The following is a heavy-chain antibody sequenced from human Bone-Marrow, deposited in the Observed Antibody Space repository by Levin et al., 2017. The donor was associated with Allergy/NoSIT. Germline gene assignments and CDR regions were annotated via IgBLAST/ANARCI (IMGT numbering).Heavy chain of an antibody. D-gene: IGHD5-12*01. V-gene: IGHV3-33*01. J-gene: IGHJ4*02. Sequence: GGSLRLSCAASGFTFSSYGMHWVRQAPGKGLEWVAVIWYDGSNKYYADSVKGRFTISRDNSKNTLYLQMNSLRAEDTAVYYCERDFSGYDYSFDYWGQGTLVTVS. CDR3: ERDFSGYDYSFDY. CDR1: GFTFSSYG. CDR2: IWYDGSNK.